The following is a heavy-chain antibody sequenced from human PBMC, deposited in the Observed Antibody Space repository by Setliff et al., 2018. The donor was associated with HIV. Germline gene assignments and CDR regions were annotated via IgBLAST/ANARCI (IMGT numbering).Heavy chain of an antibody. Sequence: SETLSLTCSISGGSISNYYWVWIRQSPGKGLEWIGHIHYGGGTYYNPSLESRVSISRDTSKNQFSPNLRDVTAGDTALYYCARAVIRREDRGMWTKLWSAPNHMDVWGKGITVTVSS. J-gene: IGHJ6*03. CDR1: GGSISNYY. CDR3: ARAVIRREDRGMWTKLWSAPNHMDV. CDR2: IHYGGGT. D-gene: IGHD3-10*01. V-gene: IGHV4-59*01.